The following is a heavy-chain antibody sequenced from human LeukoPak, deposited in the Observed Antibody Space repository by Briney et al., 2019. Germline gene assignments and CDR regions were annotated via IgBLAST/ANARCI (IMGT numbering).Heavy chain of an antibody. CDR2: IGTSSSTI. J-gene: IGHJ4*02. CDR1: GFTFSSYS. Sequence: GGSLRLSCAASGFTFSSYSMNWVRHAPGTGLEWVSYIGTSSSTIYYADSVKGRFTISRDNARNSLYLQMNSLRDEDTAVYYCARHDYGGNSGDYWGQGTLVTVSS. V-gene: IGHV3-48*02. CDR3: ARHDYGGNSGDY. D-gene: IGHD4-23*01.